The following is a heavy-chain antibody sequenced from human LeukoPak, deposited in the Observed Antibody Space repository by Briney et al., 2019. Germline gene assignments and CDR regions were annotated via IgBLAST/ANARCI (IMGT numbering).Heavy chain of an antibody. V-gene: IGHV3-9*03. D-gene: IGHD6-19*01. CDR3: TKGQWQAFDY. J-gene: IGHJ4*02. CDR1: GFTFGDYA. CDR2: ISWNGGSI. Sequence: GRSLRLSXAASGFTFGDYAMHWVRQVPGKGLEWVSYISWNGGSINYADSVKGRFTISRDNAKNSPYLQMGSLRSEDMALYYCTKGQWQAFDYWGQGALVTIST.